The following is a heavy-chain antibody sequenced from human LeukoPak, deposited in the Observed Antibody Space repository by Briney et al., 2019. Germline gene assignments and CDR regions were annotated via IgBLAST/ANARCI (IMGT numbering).Heavy chain of an antibody. CDR3: AKDPYTAMAPYYFDY. CDR2: ISGSGGST. CDR1: GFTFSSYA. D-gene: IGHD5-18*01. J-gene: IGHJ4*02. V-gene: IGHV3-23*01. Sequence: GGSLRLYCAASGFTFSSYAMSWVRQAPGKGLEWVSAISGSGGSTYYADSVKGRFTISRDNSKNTLYLQMNSLRAEDTAVYYCAKDPYTAMAPYYFDYWGQGTLVTVSS.